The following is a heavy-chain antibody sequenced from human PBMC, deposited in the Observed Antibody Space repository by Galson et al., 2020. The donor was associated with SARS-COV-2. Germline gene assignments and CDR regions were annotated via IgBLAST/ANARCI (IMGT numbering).Heavy chain of an antibody. V-gene: IGHV3-30*04. J-gene: IGHJ6*03. CDR2: ISYDGSNK. Sequence: QLGESLKISCEASGFTFSSYAMHWVRQAPGKGLEWVAVISYDGSNKYYADSVKGRFTISRDNSKNTLYLQMNSLRAEDTAVYYCARAGGDYMDVWGKGTTVTVSS. CDR3: ARAGGDYMDV. CDR1: GFTFSSYA. D-gene: IGHD2-8*02.